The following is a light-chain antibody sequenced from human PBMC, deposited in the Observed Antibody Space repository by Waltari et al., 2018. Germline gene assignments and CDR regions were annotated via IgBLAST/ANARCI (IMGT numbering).Light chain of an antibody. CDR3: QVWDSRSDHVV. Sequence: SYVLTQPPSVSVAPGKTATITCGGTTIGYYRVHLYQQRPGQAPVLVVHDDRDRPSGIPERFSGSTSGKSATLTITRVEAGDEADYYCQVWDSRSDHVVFGGGTKLTVL. V-gene: IGLV3-21*01. CDR2: DDR. CDR1: TIGYYR. J-gene: IGLJ2*01.